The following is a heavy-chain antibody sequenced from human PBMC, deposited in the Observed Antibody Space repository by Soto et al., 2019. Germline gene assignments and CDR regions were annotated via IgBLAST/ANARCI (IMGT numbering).Heavy chain of an antibody. CDR1: GGSSRRNV. Sequence: QVQLVQPGAEVKKPGSSVNLSCKASGGSSRRNVISWVRQAPGQGLEWMGGIIPIFATAEYAQRFEGRVTITADESTSTTYMELGSLTSEDTAVYYCATPVGQLVQACLYVDSWGQGTLVTVSS. V-gene: IGHV1-69*01. CDR2: IIPIFATA. CDR3: ATPVGQLVQACLYVDS. D-gene: IGHD6-6*01. J-gene: IGHJ4*02.